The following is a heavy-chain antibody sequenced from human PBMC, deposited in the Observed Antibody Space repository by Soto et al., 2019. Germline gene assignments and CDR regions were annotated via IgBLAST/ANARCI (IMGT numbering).Heavy chain of an antibody. Sequence: SETLSLTCTVSGGSVSSGSYYWSWIRQPPGKGLEWIGYIYYSGSTNYNPSLKSRVTISVDTSKNQFSLKLSSVTAADTAVYYCARDQGVLTGTISDYYYYGMDVWGQGTTVTVSS. CDR1: GGSVSSGSYY. V-gene: IGHV4-61*01. J-gene: IGHJ6*02. D-gene: IGHD1-7*01. CDR2: IYYSGST. CDR3: ARDQGVLTGTISDYYYYGMDV.